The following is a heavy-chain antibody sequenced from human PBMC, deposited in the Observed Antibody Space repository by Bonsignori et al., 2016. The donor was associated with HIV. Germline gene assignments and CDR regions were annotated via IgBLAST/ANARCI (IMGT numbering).Heavy chain of an antibody. D-gene: IGHD3-3*01. CDR3: ARQSEPLFTVLRFLEWSPQGYFDY. Sequence: ASVKVSCKASGYTFTSYGISWVRQAPGQGLEWMGWISTHNVNTKYAQKVQGRVTMTTDTTTSTAYMEVRSLRSDDTAVYYCARQSEPLFTVLRFLEWSPQGYFDYWGQGTLVTVSS. V-gene: IGHV1-18*01. CDR1: GYTFTSYG. CDR2: ISTHNVNT. J-gene: IGHJ4*02.